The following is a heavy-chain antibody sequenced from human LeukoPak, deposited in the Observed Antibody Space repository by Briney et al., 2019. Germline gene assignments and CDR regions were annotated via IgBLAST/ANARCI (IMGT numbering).Heavy chain of an antibody. CDR1: GYSISIGYY. V-gene: IGHV4-38-2*02. CDR2: VYNTGNT. J-gene: IGHJ4*02. D-gene: IGHD3-10*01. Sequence: SETLSLTCTVSGYSISIGYYWGWIRQPPGKGLEWIGSVYNTGNTFDNPSLKSRVTISVDTSKNQFSLKVRSVTAADTAVYYCARVLDYYGSGTYSFDYWGQGTLVTVSS. CDR3: ARVLDYYGSGTYSFDY.